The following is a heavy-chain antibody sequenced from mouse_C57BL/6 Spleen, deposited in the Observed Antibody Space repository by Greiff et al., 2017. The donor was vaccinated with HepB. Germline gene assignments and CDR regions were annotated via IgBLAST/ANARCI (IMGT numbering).Heavy chain of an antibody. CDR2: TNPTNGRT. V-gene: IGHV1S81*02. CDR1: GYTFTSYW. Sequence: VQLQQSGAELVKAGASVKMSCKASGYTFTSYWMHWVKQRLGKGLERFAETNPTNGRTYYNEKFKSKATLTVDKSSSTAYMLLSGPTFEDSAVYYCARIKKIVATYFDYWGQGTTLTVSS. CDR3: ARIKKIVATYFDY. J-gene: IGHJ2*01. D-gene: IGHD1-1*01.